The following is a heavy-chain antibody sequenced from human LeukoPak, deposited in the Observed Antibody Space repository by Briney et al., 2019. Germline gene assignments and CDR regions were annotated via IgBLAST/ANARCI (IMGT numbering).Heavy chain of an antibody. D-gene: IGHD3-22*01. CDR1: GFTFSSYA. CDR2: ISGSGGST. CDR3: AKENYDSSGYQDAVFDP. V-gene: IGHV3-23*01. Sequence: GGSRRLSCAASGFTFSSYAMSWVRQAPGKGLEWVSDISGSGGSTYYADSVKGRFTISRDNSKNTLYLQMNSLRAEDTAVYYCAKENYDSSGYQDAVFDPWGQGTLVTVSS. J-gene: IGHJ5*02.